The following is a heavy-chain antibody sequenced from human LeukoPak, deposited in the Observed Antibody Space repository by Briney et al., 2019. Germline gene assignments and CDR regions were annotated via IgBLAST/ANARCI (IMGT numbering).Heavy chain of an antibody. CDR2: IYYSGST. CDR1: GGSISSSSYY. V-gene: IGHV4-39*07. Sequence: SETLSLTCTVSGGSISSSSYYWGWIRQPPGKGLEWIGSIYYSGSTYYNPSLKSRVTISVDTSKNQFSLKLSSVTAADTAVYYCARGRSNNWFDPWGQGTLVTVSS. J-gene: IGHJ5*02. CDR3: ARGRSNNWFDP.